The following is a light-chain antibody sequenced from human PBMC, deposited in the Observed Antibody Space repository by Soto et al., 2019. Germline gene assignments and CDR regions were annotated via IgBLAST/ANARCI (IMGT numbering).Light chain of an antibody. Sequence: QSALTQPASVSGSPGQSITISCTGTSSDIGGYDYVSWYQHHPGKAPKFIIYGVTNRPSGVSHRFSGSKSANTASLTISGLQAEDEADYYCQSYDSSLVFGGGTKLTVL. V-gene: IGLV2-14*01. CDR1: SSDIGGYDY. CDR3: QSYDSSLV. CDR2: GVT. J-gene: IGLJ2*01.